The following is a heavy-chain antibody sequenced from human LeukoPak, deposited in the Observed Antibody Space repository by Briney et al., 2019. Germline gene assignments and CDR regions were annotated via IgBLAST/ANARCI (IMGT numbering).Heavy chain of an antibody. D-gene: IGHD4-11*01. CDR2: IYYSGST. Sequence: SGTLSLTCTVSGGSISGSSYYWGWIRQPPGKGLEWIGSIYYSGSTYYKPSLESRVTMSVDTSKNQFSLKLSSVTAADTAVYYCARPQRYSNYALDYWGQGALVTVSS. CDR1: GGSISGSSYY. CDR3: ARPQRYSNYALDY. V-gene: IGHV4-39*01. J-gene: IGHJ4*02.